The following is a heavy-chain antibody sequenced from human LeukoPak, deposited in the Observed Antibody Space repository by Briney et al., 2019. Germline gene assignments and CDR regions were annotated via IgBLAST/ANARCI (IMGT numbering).Heavy chain of an antibody. CDR2: IYYSGST. Sequence: SETLSLTCTVSGGSISSYYWSWIRQPPGKGLEWIGYIYYSGSTNYNPSLKSRVTISVDTSKNQFSLKLSSVTAADTAVYYCARWRQYCSGGSCYSGISAFDIWGQGTMVTVSS. D-gene: IGHD2-15*01. CDR3: ARWRQYCSGGSCYSGISAFDI. CDR1: GGSISSYY. J-gene: IGHJ3*02. V-gene: IGHV4-59*01.